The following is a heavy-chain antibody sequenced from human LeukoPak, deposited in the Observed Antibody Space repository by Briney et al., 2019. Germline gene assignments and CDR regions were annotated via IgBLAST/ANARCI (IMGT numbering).Heavy chain of an antibody. Sequence: GGSLRLSCAASGFTFDDYTMHWVRQAPGKGLEWVSLISWDGGSTYYADSVKGRFTISRDNSKNSLYLQMNSLRTEDTALYYCAKEIDPPMISSSGGAFDYWGQGTLVTVSS. J-gene: IGHJ4*02. V-gene: IGHV3-43*01. CDR2: ISWDGGST. CDR1: GFTFDDYT. D-gene: IGHD3-22*01. CDR3: AKEIDPPMISSSGGAFDY.